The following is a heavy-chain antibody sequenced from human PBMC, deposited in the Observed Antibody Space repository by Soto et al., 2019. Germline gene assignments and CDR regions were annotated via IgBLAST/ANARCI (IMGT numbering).Heavy chain of an antibody. CDR2: INSDGSST. D-gene: IGHD3-3*01. CDR1: GFTFSSYW. CDR3: ARDPVRFLEWSDNGMDV. Sequence: EVQLVESGGGLVKPGGSLRLSCAASGFTFSSYWMNWVRQAPGKGLVWVSRINSDGSSTSYADSVKGRFTISRDNAKNTLYLKMNSLGAEYTAVYYCARDPVRFLEWSDNGMDVWGQGTTVTVSS. J-gene: IGHJ6*02. V-gene: IGHV3-74*01.